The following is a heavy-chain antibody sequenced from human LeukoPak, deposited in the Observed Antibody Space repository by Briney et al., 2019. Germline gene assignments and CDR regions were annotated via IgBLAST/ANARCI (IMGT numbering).Heavy chain of an antibody. V-gene: IGHV4-30-2*01. D-gene: IGHD1-26*01. CDR1: GGSISSGGYS. CDR3: ARDGGYSVLDY. CDR2: IYHSGST. Sequence: SETLSLTCAVSGGSISSGGYSWSWIRQPPGKGLEWIGYIYHSGSTYYNPSLKSRVTISVDKSKNQFSLKLSSVTAADTAVYYCARDGGYSVLDYWGQGTLVTVSS. J-gene: IGHJ4*02.